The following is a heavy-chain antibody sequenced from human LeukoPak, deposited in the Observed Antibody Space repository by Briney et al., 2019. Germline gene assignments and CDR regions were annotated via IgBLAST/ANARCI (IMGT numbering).Heavy chain of an antibody. CDR1: GFTFSGYG. Sequence: PGGSLRLSCAASGFTFSGYGMHWVRQAPGKGLEWVAFIRYDGSIKYHADSVKGRFTISRDNSKNTYLQMNSLRTDDTAVYYCAKASYSGTYREAFDIWGQGTLVTVSS. D-gene: IGHD1-26*01. CDR2: IRYDGSIK. V-gene: IGHV3-30*02. J-gene: IGHJ3*02. CDR3: AKASYSGTYREAFDI.